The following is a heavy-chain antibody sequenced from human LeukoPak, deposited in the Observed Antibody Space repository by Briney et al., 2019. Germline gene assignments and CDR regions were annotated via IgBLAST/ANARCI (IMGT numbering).Heavy chain of an antibody. D-gene: IGHD5-12*01. CDR2: MNPNSGNT. V-gene: IGHV1-8*01. Sequence: GASVKVSCKASGYTFTSYDINWVRQATGQGLEWMGWMNPNSGNTGYAQKFQGRVTMTRNTSISTAYMELSSLRSEDTAVYYCARRKPPAYSGYNNWFDPWGQGTLVTVSS. J-gene: IGHJ5*02. CDR1: GYTFTSYD. CDR3: ARRKPPAYSGYNNWFDP.